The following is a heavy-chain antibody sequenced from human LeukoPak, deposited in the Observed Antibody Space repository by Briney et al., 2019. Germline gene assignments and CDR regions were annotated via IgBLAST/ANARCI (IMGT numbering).Heavy chain of an antibody. V-gene: IGHV4-59*01. CDR3: ARAGTYIGPFDP. D-gene: IGHD3-10*01. CDR1: GGSISGFY. CDR2: ISHSGST. J-gene: IGHJ5*02. Sequence: SETLSLTCTVSGGSISGFYWTWIRQPPGKGLEWIGHISHSGSTYYNPSLKSRVTISLDTSKSQFSLMLRSVTAADMAVYYCARAGTYIGPFDPWGQGTLVTVSS.